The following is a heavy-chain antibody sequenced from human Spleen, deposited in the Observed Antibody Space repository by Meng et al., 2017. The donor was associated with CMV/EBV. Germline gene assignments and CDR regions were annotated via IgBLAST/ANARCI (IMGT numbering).Heavy chain of an antibody. J-gene: IGHJ6*02. Sequence: ASVKVSCKASGGAFSRNNFCWVRQAPGRGLEWMGWMNPNSGNTGYAQKFQGRVTITRNTSISTAYMELSSLRSEDTAVYYCARIRRVAGTYYYYYGMDVWGQGTTVTVSS. CDR1: GGAFSRNN. CDR2: MNPNSGNT. D-gene: IGHD6-19*01. CDR3: ARIRRVAGTYYYYYGMDV. V-gene: IGHV1-8*03.